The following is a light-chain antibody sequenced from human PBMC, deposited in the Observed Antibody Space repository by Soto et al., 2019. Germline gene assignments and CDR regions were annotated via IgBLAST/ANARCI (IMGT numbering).Light chain of an antibody. CDR2: EVR. CDR3: SSYRSTTTYV. V-gene: IGLV2-14*01. J-gene: IGLJ1*01. Sequence: QSALTQPASVSGSPGQSITISCTGTSSDVGGFDFVSWYQQHPGKAPKLLIYEVRNRPSGVSHRFSGSKSGNTASLTISGLQAEDEADYYCSSYRSTTTYVFGTGTKLTVL. CDR1: SSDVGGFDF.